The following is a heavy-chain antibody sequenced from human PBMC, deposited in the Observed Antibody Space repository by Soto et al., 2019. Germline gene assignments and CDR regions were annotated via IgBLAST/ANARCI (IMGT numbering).Heavy chain of an antibody. D-gene: IGHD3-16*02. CDR2: IMPIFGTA. Sequence: QVPMVQSGAEVMQPGSSVQFSCKASGGTFSSYSISWVRQAPGHGLEWMAGIMPIFGTANYAQKFKGRVTITADQSTSIAYMEQRSLSSYDMAVYYWAGDNPADYVWGSYRGPKYLDYWGQGTLVTVSS. CDR3: AGDNPADYVWGSYRGPKYLDY. V-gene: IGHV1-69*01. CDR1: GGTFSSYS. J-gene: IGHJ4*02.